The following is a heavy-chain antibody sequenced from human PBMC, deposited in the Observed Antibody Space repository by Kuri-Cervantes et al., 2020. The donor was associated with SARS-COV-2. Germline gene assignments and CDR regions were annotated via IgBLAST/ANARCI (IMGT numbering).Heavy chain of an antibody. CDR3: ARKGLWSGYLN. CDR1: GGSISSSSYY. V-gene: IGHV4-39*07. Sequence: SETLSLTCTVSGGSISSSSYYWGWIRQPPGKGLEWIGSIYYSGSTYYNPSLKSRVTISVDTSKNQFSLKLSSVTAADTAVYYCARKGLWSGYLNGGQGTLVTVSS. CDR2: IYYSGST. J-gene: IGHJ4*02. D-gene: IGHD3-3*01.